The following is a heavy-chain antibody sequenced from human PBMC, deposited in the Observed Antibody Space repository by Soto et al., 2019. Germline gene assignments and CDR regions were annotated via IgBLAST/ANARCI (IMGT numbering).Heavy chain of an antibody. Sequence: PSETLSLTCAVSGGSISSGGYSWSWIRQPPGKGLEWIGYIYHSGGTYYNPSLKSRVTISVDRSKNQFSLKLSSVTAADTAVYYCDRSLYIGLGSDDRKGGLFDPWGQGTLVTVSS. D-gene: IGHD1-20*01. CDR3: DRSLYIGLGSDDRKGGLFDP. CDR1: GGSISSGGYS. CDR2: IYHSGGT. V-gene: IGHV4-30-2*01. J-gene: IGHJ5*02.